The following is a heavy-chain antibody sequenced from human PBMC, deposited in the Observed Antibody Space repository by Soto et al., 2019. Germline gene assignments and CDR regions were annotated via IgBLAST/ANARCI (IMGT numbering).Heavy chain of an antibody. J-gene: IGHJ5*02. CDR1: GGSISSSSYY. V-gene: IGHV4-39*01. D-gene: IGHD3-3*01. Sequence: QLQLQEAGPGLVKPSETLSLTCTVSGGSISSSSYYWGWIRQPPGKGREWIGSIYYSGSTYYNPSLKSRVIISVDTSKYQFSLKLSSVTAADTAVYYCARHEDFWSGYSMIYPWGQGTLVTVSS. CDR3: ARHEDFWSGYSMIYP. CDR2: IYYSGST.